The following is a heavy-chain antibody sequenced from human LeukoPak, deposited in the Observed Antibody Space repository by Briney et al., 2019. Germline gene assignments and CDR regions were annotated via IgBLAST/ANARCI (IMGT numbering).Heavy chain of an antibody. Sequence: SETLSLTCAVYGGSFSGYYWSWIRQPPGKGLEWIGEINHSGGTNYNPSLKSRVTISVDTSKNQFSLKLSSVTAADTAVYYCARGAYGGNSGKFGYWGQGTLVTVSS. V-gene: IGHV4-34*01. J-gene: IGHJ4*02. CDR2: INHSGGT. CDR1: GGSFSGYY. D-gene: IGHD4-23*01. CDR3: ARGAYGGNSGKFGY.